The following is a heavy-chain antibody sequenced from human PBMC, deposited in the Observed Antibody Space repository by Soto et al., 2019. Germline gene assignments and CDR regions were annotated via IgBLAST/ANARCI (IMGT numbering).Heavy chain of an antibody. J-gene: IGHJ3*02. D-gene: IGHD6-6*01. V-gene: IGHV3-48*02. Sequence: EVQLVESGGGLVQPGGSLRLSCAASGFTFSSYSMNWVRQAPGKGLEWVSYISSSSSTIYYADSVKGRFTISRDNAKNSLYLQMNSLRDEDTAVYYCARASAIGRLVRDDAFDIWGQGTMVTVSS. CDR2: ISSSSSTI. CDR3: ARASAIGRLVRDDAFDI. CDR1: GFTFSSYS.